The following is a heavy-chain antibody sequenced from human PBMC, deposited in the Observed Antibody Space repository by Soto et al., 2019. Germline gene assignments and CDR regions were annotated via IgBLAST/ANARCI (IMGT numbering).Heavy chain of an antibody. Sequence: WWGWIRQPPGKGLEWIGYIYYSGSSSYNPSLKSRVTMSLDTSNNQFSLKLTSVTAVDTAVYYCARKKDSSGYWDWGQGTLVTVSS. CDR1: W. CDR3: ARKKDSSGYWD. J-gene: IGHJ4*02. V-gene: IGHV4-28*01. CDR2: IYYSGSS. D-gene: IGHD3-22*01.